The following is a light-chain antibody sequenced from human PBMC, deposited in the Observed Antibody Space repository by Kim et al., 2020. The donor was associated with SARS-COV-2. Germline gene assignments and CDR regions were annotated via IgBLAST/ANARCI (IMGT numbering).Light chain of an antibody. Sequence: ELTQPPSASGTPGQRVTISCSGSNSNIGSNAVNWYQQLPGTAPKLLIYNTNQRPSGVPGRFSGSRSGTSASLAISGLQSEDEADYYCAAWDDSLHGYVFATGTKVTVL. CDR2: NTN. V-gene: IGLV1-44*01. CDR3: AAWDDSLHGYV. CDR1: NSNIGSNA. J-gene: IGLJ1*01.